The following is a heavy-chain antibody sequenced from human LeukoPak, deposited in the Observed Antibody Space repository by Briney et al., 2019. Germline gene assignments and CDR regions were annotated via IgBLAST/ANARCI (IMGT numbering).Heavy chain of an antibody. D-gene: IGHD1-26*01. Sequence: SETLSLXCAVYGGSFSGYYWSWIRQPPGKGLEWIGEINHSGSTNYNPSLKSRVTISVDTSKNQFSLKLSSVTAADTAVYYCATYIVGATQAWGQGTLVTVSS. CDR2: INHSGST. CDR1: GGSFSGYY. CDR3: ATYIVGATQA. V-gene: IGHV4-34*01. J-gene: IGHJ5*02.